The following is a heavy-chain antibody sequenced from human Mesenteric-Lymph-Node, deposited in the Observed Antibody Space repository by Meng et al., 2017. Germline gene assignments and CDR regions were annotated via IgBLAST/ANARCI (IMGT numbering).Heavy chain of an antibody. Sequence: ASVKVSCKASGYTFTGYYMYWVRQAPGQGLEWMGRINPNTGGTKYAQKFQGRFTMTRDTSISTVYMEVSRLRSDDTAVYYCARDDRYCGSDCYDYFYAMDVWGQGTTVTVSS. CDR3: ARDDRYCGSDCYDYFYAMDV. CDR1: GYTFTGYY. D-gene: IGHD2-21*02. V-gene: IGHV1-2*06. CDR2: INPNTGGT. J-gene: IGHJ6*02.